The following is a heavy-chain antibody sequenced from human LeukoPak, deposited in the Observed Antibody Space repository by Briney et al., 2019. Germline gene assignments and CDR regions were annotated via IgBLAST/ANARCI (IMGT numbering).Heavy chain of an antibody. CDR1: GGTFSSYA. V-gene: IGHV1-69*05. D-gene: IGHD2-8*02. Sequence: ASVKVSCKASGGTFSSYAISWVRQAPGQGLEWMGGIIPIFGTANYAQKFQGRVTITTDESTSTAYMELSSLRSEDTAVYYCARLGSRVVYAMYAFDIWGQGTMVTVSS. J-gene: IGHJ3*02. CDR2: IIPIFGTA. CDR3: ARLGSRVVYAMYAFDI.